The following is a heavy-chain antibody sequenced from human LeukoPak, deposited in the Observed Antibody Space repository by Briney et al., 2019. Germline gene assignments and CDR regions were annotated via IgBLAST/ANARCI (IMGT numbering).Heavy chain of an antibody. CDR3: ASVVPAADTYYFDY. V-gene: IGHV4-59*01. CDR2: IYYSGST. D-gene: IGHD2-2*01. J-gene: IGHJ4*02. Sequence: SETLALTGTVSGGSISSYYWSWIRQPPGKGLEWIGYIYYSGSTNYNPSLKSRVTISVDTSKNQLSLKLSSVTAADTAVYYCASVVPAADTYYFDYWGQGTLVTVSS. CDR1: GGSISSYY.